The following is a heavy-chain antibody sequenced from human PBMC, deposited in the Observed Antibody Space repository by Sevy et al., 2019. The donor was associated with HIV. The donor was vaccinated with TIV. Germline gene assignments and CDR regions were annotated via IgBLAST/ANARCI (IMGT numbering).Heavy chain of an antibody. D-gene: IGHD3-22*01. CDR1: GFSFDSYG. CDR2: ISGSGTRT. Sequence: GGSLRLSCAVSGFSFDSYGMTWVRQAPGKGLEWVSAISGSGTRTYYADSVKGRFIISRDNSKNTLDLQMNSLRAEDTAIYYRAKGRGGHYDPDEIAYYFYYYNMDVWGKGTTVTVSS. V-gene: IGHV3-23*01. J-gene: IGHJ6*03. CDR3: AKGRGGHYDPDEIAYYFYYYNMDV.